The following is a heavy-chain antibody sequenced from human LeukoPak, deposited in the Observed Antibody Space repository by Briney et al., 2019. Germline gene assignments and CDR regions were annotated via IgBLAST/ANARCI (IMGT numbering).Heavy chain of an antibody. Sequence: GGSLRLSCAASGFTFGDYGMSWVRQAPGKGLEWVSGINWIGSSTGYADPVKGQFTIFRDNAKNSLYLQVNSLRVEDTALYYCARAVSSNWYYFDYWGQGTLVTVSS. CDR1: GFTFGDYG. J-gene: IGHJ4*02. V-gene: IGHV3-20*04. CDR2: INWIGSST. D-gene: IGHD6-13*01. CDR3: ARAVSSNWYYFDY.